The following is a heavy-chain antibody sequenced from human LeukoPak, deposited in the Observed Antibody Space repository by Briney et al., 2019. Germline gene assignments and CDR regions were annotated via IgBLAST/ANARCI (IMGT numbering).Heavy chain of an antibody. CDR1: GFTFSSYG. Sequence: GGSLRLSCAASGFTFSSYGMSWVRQAPGKGLEWVSYISRSSSAVYSAASLKGRLTISRDNAKNSLYLQMNSLRDEDTAVYYCAREYYYNYYGLDVWGQGTTVTVSS. V-gene: IGHV3-48*02. CDR3: AREYYYNYYGLDV. J-gene: IGHJ6*02. CDR2: ISRSSSAV.